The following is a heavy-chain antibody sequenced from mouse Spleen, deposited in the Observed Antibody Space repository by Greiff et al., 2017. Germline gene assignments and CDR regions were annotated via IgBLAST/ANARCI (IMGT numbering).Heavy chain of an antibody. Sequence: EVKLMESGGGLVQPGGSLKLSCAASGFTFSSYGMSWVRQTPDKRLEWVATISSGGSYTYYPDSVKGRFTISRDNAKNTLYLQMSSLKSEDTAMYYCARHEVPFYRYEAWFAYWGQGTLVTVSA. CDR1: GFTFSSYG. J-gene: IGHJ3*01. CDR2: ISSGGSYT. CDR3: ARHEVPFYRYEAWFAY. D-gene: IGHD2-14*01. V-gene: IGHV5-6*03.